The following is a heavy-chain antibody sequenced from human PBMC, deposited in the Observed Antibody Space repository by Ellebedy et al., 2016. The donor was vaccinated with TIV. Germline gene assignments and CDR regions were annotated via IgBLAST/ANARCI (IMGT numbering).Heavy chain of an antibody. CDR2: NIPSFGAA. J-gene: IGHJ5*01. CDR3: ERGSSSNCYSCHFDS. D-gene: IGHD2-2*01. Sequence: AASVKVSCKPSRGIFSSFDLNWVRLAPGQRLQWMGGNIPSFGAANYAQKFHGRVTITADESTSTAHMVLSSLRSEDTAGYYCERGSSSNCYSCHFDSWGQGTLVTVSS. V-gene: IGHV1-69*13. CDR1: RGIFSSFD.